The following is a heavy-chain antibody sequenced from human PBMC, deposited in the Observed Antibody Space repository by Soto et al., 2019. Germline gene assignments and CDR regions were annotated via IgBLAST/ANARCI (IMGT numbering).Heavy chain of an antibody. D-gene: IGHD6-13*01. Sequence: QVQLVESGGGVVKPGGSLRLSCAASGFTFSDYYMSWIRQAPGKGLEWVSYISSSSSYTNYADSVKGRFTISRDNAKKSLYVQMNSLRAEDTAVYYCARRRHSSSWSDFDYWGQGTLVTVSS. V-gene: IGHV3-11*05. J-gene: IGHJ4*02. CDR3: ARRRHSSSWSDFDY. CDR1: GFTFSDYY. CDR2: ISSSSSYT.